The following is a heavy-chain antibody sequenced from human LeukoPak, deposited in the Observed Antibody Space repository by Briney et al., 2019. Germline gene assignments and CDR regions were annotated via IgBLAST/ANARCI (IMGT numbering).Heavy chain of an antibody. CDR1: GFTFITSW. V-gene: IGHV5-51*01. Sequence: GESLKISCKGSGFTFITSWIAWVRQMPGKGLEWMGIIYPGGSDIRYSPSFQGQVTISADKSISIAYLQWSSLKASDTAMYYCARGGSYYDTVDYWGQGTLVTVSS. CDR2: IYPGGSDI. J-gene: IGHJ4*02. CDR3: ARGGSYYDTVDY. D-gene: IGHD1-26*01.